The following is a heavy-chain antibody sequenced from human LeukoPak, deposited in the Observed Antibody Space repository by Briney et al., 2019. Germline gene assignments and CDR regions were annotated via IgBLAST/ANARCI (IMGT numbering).Heavy chain of an antibody. Sequence: ASVKVSCKASGYTFTGYHIHWVRQAPGQGLEWMGMINPNTGGTNYAQKFQDWVTMSSDTSISTAYMELSSLRSDDTAVYYCARGSPSYAQWHFDLWGRGTLVTVSS. CDR3: ARGSPSYAQWHFDL. V-gene: IGHV1-2*04. CDR2: INPNTGGT. J-gene: IGHJ2*01. D-gene: IGHD2/OR15-2a*01. CDR1: GYTFTGYH.